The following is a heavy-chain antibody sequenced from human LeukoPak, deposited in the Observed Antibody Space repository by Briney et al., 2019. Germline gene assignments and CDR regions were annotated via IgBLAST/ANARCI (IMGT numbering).Heavy chain of an antibody. CDR1: GGSISGYY. CDR2: IYYSGST. V-gene: IGHV4-59*01. Sequence: PSETLSLTCTVSGGSISGYYWSWIRQPPGKGLEWIGYIYYSGSTNYNPSLKSRVTISVDTSKNQFSLKLSSVTAADTAVYYCARGRRQGGNSAASYFDYWGQGTLVTVSS. J-gene: IGHJ4*02. D-gene: IGHD4-23*01. CDR3: ARGRRQGGNSAASYFDY.